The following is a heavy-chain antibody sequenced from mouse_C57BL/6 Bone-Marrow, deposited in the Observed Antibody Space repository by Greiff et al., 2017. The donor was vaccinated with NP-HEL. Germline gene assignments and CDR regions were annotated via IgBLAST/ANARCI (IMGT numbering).Heavy chain of an antibody. CDR1: GYTFTSYW. D-gene: IGHD1-1*01. CDR3: AREVVAPYWYFDV. Sequence: QVQLQQPGAELVKPGASVKMSCKASGYTFTSYWITWVKQRPGQGLEWIGDIYPGSGSTNYNEKFKGKATLTADTSSSTAYMQLSSLTSEASAVYCCAREVVAPYWYFDVWGTGTTVTVSS. J-gene: IGHJ1*03. V-gene: IGHV1-55*01. CDR2: IYPGSGST.